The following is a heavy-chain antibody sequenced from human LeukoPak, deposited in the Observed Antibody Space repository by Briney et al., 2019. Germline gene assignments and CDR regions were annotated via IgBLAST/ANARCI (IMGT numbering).Heavy chain of an antibody. Sequence: AGGSLRLSCAASGFTFSSYWMSWVRQAPGKGLEWVANIKQDGSAKYYVDSVKGRFTISRDNAKNSLYLQMNSLRAEDTAVYYCARDLGVSGSYYGYYYYGMDVWGQGTTVTVSS. CDR1: GFTFSSYW. D-gene: IGHD1-26*01. CDR2: IKQDGSAK. J-gene: IGHJ6*02. CDR3: ARDLGVSGSYYGYYYYGMDV. V-gene: IGHV3-7*01.